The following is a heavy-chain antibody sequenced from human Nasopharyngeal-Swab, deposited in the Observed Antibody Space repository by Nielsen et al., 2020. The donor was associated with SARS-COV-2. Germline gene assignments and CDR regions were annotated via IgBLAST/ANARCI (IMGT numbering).Heavy chain of an antibody. CDR3: ARARGAYGDYYYYYYTDV. Sequence: SQTLSLTCAISGDSVPSNSAAWNWIRQSPSRGLELLGRTYYRSKWYNDYAVSVKSRITINPDTSKNQFSLHLNSVTPEDTAVYYCARARGAYGDYYYYYYTDVWGKGTTVTVSS. CDR2: TYYRSKWYN. V-gene: IGHV6-1*01. J-gene: IGHJ6*03. D-gene: IGHD4-17*01. CDR1: GDSVPSNSAA.